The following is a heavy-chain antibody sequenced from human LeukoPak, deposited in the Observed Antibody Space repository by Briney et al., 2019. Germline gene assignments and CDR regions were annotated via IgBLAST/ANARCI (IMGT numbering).Heavy chain of an antibody. CDR2: IIPIFGIA. J-gene: IGHJ6*02. CDR1: GGTFSRYA. Sequence: ASVKVSCKASGGTFSRYAISWMRHAPAQGLEWMGRIIPIFGIANYAQKFQGRVTITADKSTSTAYMELSSLRSEDTAVYYCARDGRGPNYYYYGMDVWGQGTTVTVSS. V-gene: IGHV1-69*10. CDR3: ARDGRGPNYYYYGMDV. D-gene: IGHD1-26*01.